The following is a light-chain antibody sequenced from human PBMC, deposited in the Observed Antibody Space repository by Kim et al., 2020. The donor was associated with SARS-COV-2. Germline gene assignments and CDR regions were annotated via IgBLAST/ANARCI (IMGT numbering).Light chain of an antibody. CDR3: SSFAGSNSVGV. V-gene: IGLV2-8*01. J-gene: IGLJ2*01. CDR2: EVT. Sequence: QSVTVSCTGNISDVGGYKCVSWYQPHPGKVPKLMSYEVTKRPSGVPDRFAGSKSGNTASLTVSGLQAEDEAEYYCSSFAGSNSVGVFGGGTKVTVL. CDR1: ISDVGGYKC.